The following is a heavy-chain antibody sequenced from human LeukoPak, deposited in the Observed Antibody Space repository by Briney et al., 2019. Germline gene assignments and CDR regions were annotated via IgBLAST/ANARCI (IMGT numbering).Heavy chain of an antibody. CDR2: IKQGGSKK. D-gene: IGHD5-24*01. V-gene: IGHV3-7*04. J-gene: IGHJ4*02. CDR3: TRVGYIDEGIDY. CDR1: GFTFSSYA. Sequence: PGGSLRLSCAASGFTFSSYAMSWVRQAPGKGLEWVANIKQGGSKKSYVDSVKGRLTISRDNAKNSLYLQMNSLRAEDTAIYYCTRVGYIDEGIDYWGQGTLVTVSS.